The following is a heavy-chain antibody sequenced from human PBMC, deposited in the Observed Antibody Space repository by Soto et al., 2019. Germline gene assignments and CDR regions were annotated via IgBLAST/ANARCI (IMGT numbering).Heavy chain of an antibody. CDR1: GFTFSSSA. CDR3: AKVLGAAHTFDY. J-gene: IGHJ4*02. D-gene: IGHD6-13*01. V-gene: IGHV3-23*01. Sequence: HPGGSLRLSCAASGFTFSSSAMSWVRQGPGKGLEWVSLLSGSGKSTYYADSVKGRFTISRDNSKNTLYLQMNSLRAEDTAVYYCAKVLGAAHTFDYWGQGTLVTVSS. CDR2: LSGSGKST.